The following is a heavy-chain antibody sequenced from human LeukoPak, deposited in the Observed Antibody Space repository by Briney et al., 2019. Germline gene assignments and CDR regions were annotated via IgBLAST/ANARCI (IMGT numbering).Heavy chain of an antibody. CDR1: GVSFSGYY. J-gene: IGHJ4*02. Sequence: SETLSLTCAVYGVSFSGYYWSWIRQPPGKGLEWIGEINHSGSTNYNPSLKSRVTISVDTSKNQFSLKLSSVTAADTAVYYCATGLVYSSSSVDYWGQGTLVTVSS. CDR3: ATGLVYSSSSVDY. D-gene: IGHD6-6*01. CDR2: INHSGST. V-gene: IGHV4-34*01.